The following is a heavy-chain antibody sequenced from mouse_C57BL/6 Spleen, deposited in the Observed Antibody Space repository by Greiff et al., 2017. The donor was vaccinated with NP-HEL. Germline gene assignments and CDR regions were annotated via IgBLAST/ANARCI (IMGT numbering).Heavy chain of an antibody. D-gene: IGHD1-1*01. J-gene: IGHJ1*03. CDR1: GYTFTSYW. Sequence: QVQLQQPGAELVKPGASVKMSCKASGYTFTSYWITWVKQRPGQGLEWIGDIYPGSGSTNYNEKFKSKATLTVDTSSSTAYMQLSSLTSEDSAVYYCARWAPITTVVPDWYFDVWGTGTTVTVSS. V-gene: IGHV1-55*01. CDR2: IYPGSGST. CDR3: ARWAPITTVVPDWYFDV.